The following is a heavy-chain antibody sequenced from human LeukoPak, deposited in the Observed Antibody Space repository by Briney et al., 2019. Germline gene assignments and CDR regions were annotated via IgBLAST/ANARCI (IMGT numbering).Heavy chain of an antibody. CDR1: GYTFTSYG. CDR3: ARGYCSGGSCYSGGAFDI. V-gene: IGHV1-18*04. J-gene: IGHJ3*02. D-gene: IGHD2-15*01. Sequence: ASVKVSCKAFGYTFTSYGISWVRQAPGQGLEWMGWISAYNGNTNYAQKLQGRVTMTTDTSTSTAYMELRSLRSDDTAVYYCARGYCSGGSCYSGGAFDIWGQGTMVTVSS. CDR2: ISAYNGNT.